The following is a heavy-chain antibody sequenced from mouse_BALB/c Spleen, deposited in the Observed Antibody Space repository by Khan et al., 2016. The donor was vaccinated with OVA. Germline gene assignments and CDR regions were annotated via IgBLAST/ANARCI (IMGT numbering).Heavy chain of an antibody. J-gene: IGHJ2*01. CDR3: ARSRWGYYVD. D-gene: IGHD2-3*01. V-gene: IGHV3-8*02. CDR2: ISYSGGT. CDR1: GDSITSAY. Sequence: EVQLKQSGPSLVKPSQTLSLTCSVTGDSITSAYWNWIRKFPGNELEYMGYISYSGGTYYNPSLKSRISITRDTSKNQFYLQLNSVTTEDTATYYCARSRWGYYVDWGQGTTLTVSS.